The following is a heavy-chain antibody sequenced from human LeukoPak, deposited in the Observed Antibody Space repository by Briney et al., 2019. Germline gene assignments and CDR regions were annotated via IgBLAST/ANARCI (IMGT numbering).Heavy chain of an antibody. CDR3: APSIAAAGQYYFDY. D-gene: IGHD6-13*01. Sequence: GGSLRLSCAASGFTFSSYSMNWVRQAPGKGLEWVSYISSSSSTIYYADSVKGRFTISRDNAKNSLYLQMNSLRAEDTAVYYCAPSIAAAGQYYFDYWGQGTLVTVSS. CDR1: GFTFSSYS. J-gene: IGHJ4*02. CDR2: ISSSSSTI. V-gene: IGHV3-48*01.